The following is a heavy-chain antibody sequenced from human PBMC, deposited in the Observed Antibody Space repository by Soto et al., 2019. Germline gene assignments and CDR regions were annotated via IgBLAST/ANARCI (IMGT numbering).Heavy chain of an antibody. CDR1: GGTFSSYA. CDR3: ARHPSSSPRLMYYYYGMDV. D-gene: IGHD6-6*01. V-gene: IGHV1-69*13. J-gene: IGHJ6*02. CDR2: IIPIFGTA. Sequence: SVKVSCKASGGTFSSYAISWVRQAPGQGLEWMGGIIPIFGTANYAQKFQGRVTITADESTSTAYMELSSLRSEDTAVYYCARHPSSSPRLMYYYYGMDVWGQGTTGAASS.